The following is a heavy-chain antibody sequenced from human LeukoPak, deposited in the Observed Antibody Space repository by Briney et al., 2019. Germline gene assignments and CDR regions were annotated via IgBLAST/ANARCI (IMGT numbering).Heavy chain of an antibody. CDR2: INTSGST. Sequence: KPSETLSLTCTVSGGSISNYYWSWIRQPAGKGLEWIGRINTSGSTNCNPSLKSRVTMSVDTSKNQFSLKLTSVTAADTAVYYCARGIWYDAFDIWGQGTMVTVSS. CDR3: ARGIWYDAFDI. V-gene: IGHV4-4*07. CDR1: GGSISNYY. D-gene: IGHD2-15*01. J-gene: IGHJ3*02.